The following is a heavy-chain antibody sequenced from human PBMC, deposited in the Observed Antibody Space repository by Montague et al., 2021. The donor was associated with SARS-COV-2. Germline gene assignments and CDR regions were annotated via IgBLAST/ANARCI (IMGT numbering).Heavy chain of an antibody. CDR1: GDSIRSSSYY. J-gene: IGHJ4*02. CDR2: IYYDGST. V-gene: IGHV4-39*06. Sequence: SETLSLTCTVAGDSIRSSSYYWGWIRQPPGRGLEWIGSIYYDGSTYYNPSFESRVTISIDTSKNQFPLKLSSVTAADTAVYYCARGQEVYAINGDLNYWGQGTLVTVSS. D-gene: IGHD2-8*01. CDR3: ARGQEVYAINGDLNY.